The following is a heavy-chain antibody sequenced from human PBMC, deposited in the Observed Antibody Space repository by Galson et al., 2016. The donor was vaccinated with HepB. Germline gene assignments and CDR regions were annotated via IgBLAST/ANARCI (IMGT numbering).Heavy chain of an antibody. CDR2: ISGSGGST. CDR3: ARPYTYYFGSGSYFDVLHYGMDV. Sequence: SLRLSCAASGFTFSNYAMSWVRQAPGKGLEWVSAISGSGGSTYYADSVKGRFTISRDNANNSLSPQMNSLRAEDTAFYYCARPYTYYFGSGSYFDVLHYGMDVWGQGTTVTVSS. J-gene: IGHJ6*02. V-gene: IGHV3-23*01. D-gene: IGHD3-10*01. CDR1: GFTFSNYA.